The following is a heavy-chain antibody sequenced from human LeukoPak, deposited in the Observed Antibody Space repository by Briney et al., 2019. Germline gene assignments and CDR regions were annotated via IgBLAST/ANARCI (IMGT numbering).Heavy chain of an antibody. CDR1: GGSISSGSYY. CDR3: ARISSGRDY. Sequence: SQTLSLTCTVSGGSISSGSYYWSWIRQPAGKGLEWIGRIYTSGSTNYNPSLKSRVTISVDTSKSQFSLKLSSVTAADTAVYYCARISSGRDYWGQGTLVTVSS. D-gene: IGHD6-19*01. V-gene: IGHV4-61*02. CDR2: IYTSGST. J-gene: IGHJ4*02.